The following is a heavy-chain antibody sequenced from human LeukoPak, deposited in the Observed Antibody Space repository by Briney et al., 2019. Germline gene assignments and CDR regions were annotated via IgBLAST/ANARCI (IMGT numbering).Heavy chain of an antibody. CDR2: IYYSGST. V-gene: IGHV4-31*03. CDR1: GGSIRSGDYY. D-gene: IGHD5/OR15-5a*01. J-gene: IGHJ6*02. Sequence: SETLSLTCTVYGGSIRSGDYYCSWLRQHPGKGLEWIGYIYYSGSTYYNPSLTSRLTISVDTSKNQFSLKLSSVTAADTAVYYDNRVGSCVYNLEYYGLDVWGQGTTVTVSS. CDR3: NRVGSCVYNLEYYGLDV.